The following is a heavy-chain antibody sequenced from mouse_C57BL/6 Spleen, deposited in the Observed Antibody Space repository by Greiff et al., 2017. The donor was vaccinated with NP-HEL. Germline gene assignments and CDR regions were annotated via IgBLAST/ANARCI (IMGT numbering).Heavy chain of an antibody. J-gene: IGHJ4*01. CDR2: ISSGSSTI. CDR3: ARRIYYGNSYAMDY. D-gene: IGHD2-1*01. V-gene: IGHV5-17*01. CDR1: GFTFSDYG. Sequence: DVHLVESGGGLVKPGGSLKLSCAASGFTFSDYGMHWVRQAPEKGLEWVAYISSGSSTIYYADTVKGRFTISRDNAKNTLFLQMTSLRSEDTAMYYCARRIYYGNSYAMDYWGQGTSVTVSS.